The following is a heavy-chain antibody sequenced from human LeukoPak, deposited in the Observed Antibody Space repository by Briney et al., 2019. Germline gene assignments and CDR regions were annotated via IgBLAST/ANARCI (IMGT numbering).Heavy chain of an antibody. Sequence: PGGSLRLSCAASGFTFSSYAMSWVRQAPGKGLEWVSAISGSGGSTYYADSVKGRFTIPRDNSKNTLYLQMNSLRAEDTAVYYCAKGYSSGWYGFDYWGQGTLVTVSS. J-gene: IGHJ4*02. V-gene: IGHV3-23*01. D-gene: IGHD6-19*01. CDR2: ISGSGGST. CDR1: GFTFSSYA. CDR3: AKGYSSGWYGFDY.